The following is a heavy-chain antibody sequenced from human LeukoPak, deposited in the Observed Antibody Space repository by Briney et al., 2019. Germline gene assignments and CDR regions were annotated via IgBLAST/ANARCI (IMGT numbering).Heavy chain of an antibody. J-gene: IGHJ4*02. CDR3: ARDRH. CDR1: GFALSSDY. V-gene: IGHV3-53*01. CDR2: IYSGGST. Sequence: VRSLRLSCAASGFALSSDYMSSGREAPRNGREWVSVIYSGGSTYYADSVKGRFTISRDNSKNTLYLQMNSLRAEDTAVYYCARDRHWGQGALVTVSS.